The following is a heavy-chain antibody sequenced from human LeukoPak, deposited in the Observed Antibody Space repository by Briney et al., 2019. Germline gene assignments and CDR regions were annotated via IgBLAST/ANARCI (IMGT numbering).Heavy chain of an antibody. D-gene: IGHD1-14*01. V-gene: IGHV4-59*01. CDR3: ARDGPDGVDY. CDR2: IYYSGST. J-gene: IGHJ4*02. Sequence: SETLSLTCTVSGGSISSYYWSWIRQPPWKGLEWIGYIYYSGSTNYNPSLKSRVTISVDTSKNQFSLKLSSATAADTAVYYCARDGPDGVDYWGQGTLVTVSS. CDR1: GGSISSYY.